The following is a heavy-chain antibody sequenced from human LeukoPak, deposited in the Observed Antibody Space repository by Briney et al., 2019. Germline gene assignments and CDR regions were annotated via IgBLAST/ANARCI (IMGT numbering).Heavy chain of an antibody. Sequence: SETLSLTCTVSGGSISSYYWSWIRQPPGKGLEWIGYIYYSGSTNYNPSLKSRVTISVDTSKNQFSLKPSSVTAADTAVYYCARGHFDWSNWFDPWGQGTLVTVSS. CDR3: ARGHFDWSNWFDP. D-gene: IGHD3-9*01. CDR2: IYYSGST. V-gene: IGHV4-59*01. J-gene: IGHJ5*02. CDR1: GGSISSYY.